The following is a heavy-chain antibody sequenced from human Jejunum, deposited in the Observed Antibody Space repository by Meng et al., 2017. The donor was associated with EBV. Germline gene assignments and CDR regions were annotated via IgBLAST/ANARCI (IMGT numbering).Heavy chain of an antibody. CDR1: RFTFSSYG. CDR3: AKDRPGYTYGFDY. CDR2: ISYDGSNK. V-gene: IGHV3-30*18. D-gene: IGHD5-18*01. Sequence: QVQLVESGGGVGQPGRSLRLSCAASRFTFSSYGMHWVRQAPGKGLEWVAVISYDGSNKYYADSVKGRFTISRDNSKNTLYLQMNCLRAEDTAVYYCAKDRPGYTYGFDYWGQGTLVTVSS. J-gene: IGHJ4*02.